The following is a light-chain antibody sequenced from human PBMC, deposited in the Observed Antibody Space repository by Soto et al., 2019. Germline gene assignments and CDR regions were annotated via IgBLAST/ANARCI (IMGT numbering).Light chain of an antibody. CDR2: EGS. V-gene: IGLV2-23*01. Sequence: QSALTQPASVSGSPGQSITISCTGTSGDVGSYNLVSWYQQHPGKAPKLMSYEGSKRPSGVSDRFSGSKSGNTASLTISGLQAEDEADYYCCSYAGSSTVVFGGGTKLTVL. CDR3: CSYAGSSTVV. CDR1: SGDVGSYNL. J-gene: IGLJ2*01.